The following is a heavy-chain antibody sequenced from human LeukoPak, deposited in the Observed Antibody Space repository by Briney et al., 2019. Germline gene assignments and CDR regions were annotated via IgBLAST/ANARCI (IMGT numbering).Heavy chain of an antibody. CDR1: GYTFTSYG. CDR3: ARDHGIVGARFGFDY. Sequence: ASVKVSCKASGYTFTSYGISWVRQAPGQGLEWMGWISAYNGNTNYAQKFQGRVTMTRDTSTSTVYMELSSLRSEDTAVYYCARDHGIVGARFGFDYWGQGTLVTVSS. V-gene: IGHV1-18*01. D-gene: IGHD1-26*01. J-gene: IGHJ4*02. CDR2: ISAYNGNT.